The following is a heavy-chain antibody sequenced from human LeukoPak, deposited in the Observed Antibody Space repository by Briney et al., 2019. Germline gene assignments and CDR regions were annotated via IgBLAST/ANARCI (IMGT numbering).Heavy chain of an antibody. J-gene: IGHJ4*02. V-gene: IGHV3-21*04. CDR2: ISSSSSSI. Sequence: GGSLRLSCAASGFTFSSYSMNWVRQAPGKGLEWVSSISSSSSSIYYADLVKGRFTISRDNTKKSLYLQMNSLRAEDTAVYYCARETPSWIAVAVYFDYWGQGTLVTVSS. CDR3: ARETPSWIAVAVYFDY. CDR1: GFTFSSYS. D-gene: IGHD6-19*01.